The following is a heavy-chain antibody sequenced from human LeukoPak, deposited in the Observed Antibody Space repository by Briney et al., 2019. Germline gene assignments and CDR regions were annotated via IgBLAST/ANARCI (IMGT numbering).Heavy chain of an antibody. CDR2: VYYSGST. Sequence: SETLPLTCSVSGGSISTSSYYWGWIRQPPGKGLEWIGSVYYSGSTHHNPSLTSRISLSVDTSKNQFSLKLSSVTAADTAVYYCARRVISEFSIDKGNWLDPWGQGTLVTVSS. CDR3: ARRVISEFSIDKGNWLDP. D-gene: IGHD3-3*02. CDR1: GGSISTSSYY. V-gene: IGHV4-39*07. J-gene: IGHJ5*02.